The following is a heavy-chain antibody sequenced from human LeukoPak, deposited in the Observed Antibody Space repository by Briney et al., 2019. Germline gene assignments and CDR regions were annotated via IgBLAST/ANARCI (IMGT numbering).Heavy chain of an antibody. CDR1: GGSISSYY. D-gene: IGHD1-1*01. V-gene: IGHV4-4*09. Sequence: PSETLSLTCTVSGGSISSYYWSWIRQPPGKGLEWIGYIYTSGSTNYNPSLKSRVTISVDTSKNQFTLKLSSVTAADTAVYYCARRTYSGWFDPWGQGTLVTVSS. J-gene: IGHJ5*02. CDR3: ARRTYSGWFDP. CDR2: IYTSGST.